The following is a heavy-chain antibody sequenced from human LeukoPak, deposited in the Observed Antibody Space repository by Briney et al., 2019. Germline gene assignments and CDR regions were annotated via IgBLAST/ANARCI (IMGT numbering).Heavy chain of an antibody. J-gene: IGHJ4*02. CDR1: GFIFPDFG. Sequence: GGSLRLSCATSGFIFPDFGIHWVRQAPGKGLEWVAVTWSDGSDNYSDSVKGRFTISRDNSKDAVSLQMNSLRAGDTAVYYCARDAGGGSGWIDTWGQGILVAVPS. V-gene: IGHV3-33*01. CDR3: ARDAGGGSGWIDT. CDR2: TWSDGSDN. D-gene: IGHD6-19*01.